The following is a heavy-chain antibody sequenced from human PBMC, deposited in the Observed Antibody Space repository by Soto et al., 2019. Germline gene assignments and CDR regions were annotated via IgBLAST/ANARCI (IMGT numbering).Heavy chain of an antibody. Sequence: QVQLVESGGGVVQPGRSLRLSCAASGFTFSSYAMHWVRQAPGKGLEWVAVISYDGSNKYYAHSVKGRFTISRDNSKNTLYLQMNSLRAEDTAVYYCARDLEGYYDSSGSYYYYGMDVWGQGTTVTVSS. J-gene: IGHJ6*02. D-gene: IGHD3-22*01. CDR2: ISYDGSNK. V-gene: IGHV3-30-3*01. CDR3: ARDLEGYYDSSGSYYYYGMDV. CDR1: GFTFSSYA.